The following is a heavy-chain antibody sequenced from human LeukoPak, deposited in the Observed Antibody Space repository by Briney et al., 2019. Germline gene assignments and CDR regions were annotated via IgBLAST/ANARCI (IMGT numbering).Heavy chain of an antibody. J-gene: IGHJ4*02. CDR1: GFTFSSYW. CDR2: IKQDGSEK. CDR3: ARDRYISRSWGYDLDY. D-gene: IGHD6-13*01. V-gene: IGHV3-7*01. Sequence: PGGSLRLSCAASGFTFSSYWMSWVRQAPGKGLEWVANIKQDGSEKYYVDSVKGRFTISRDNAKNLLYLQMNSLRAEDTAVYYCARDRYISRSWGYDLDYWGQGTLVTVSS.